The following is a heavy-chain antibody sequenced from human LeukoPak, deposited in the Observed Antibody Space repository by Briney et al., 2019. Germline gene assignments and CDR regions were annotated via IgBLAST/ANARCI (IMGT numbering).Heavy chain of an antibody. CDR1: GYTFTGYF. CDR2: INPNSGGT. V-gene: IGHV1-2*02. J-gene: IGHJ4*02. Sequence: VASVKASCKASGYTFTGYFMHWVRQAPGQGLEWMGWINPNSGGTNYAQKFQGRVTMTRDTSISTAYMELSRLRSDDTAVYYCARQELVDIVATTYWGQGTLVTVSS. CDR3: ARQELVDIVATTY. D-gene: IGHD5-12*01.